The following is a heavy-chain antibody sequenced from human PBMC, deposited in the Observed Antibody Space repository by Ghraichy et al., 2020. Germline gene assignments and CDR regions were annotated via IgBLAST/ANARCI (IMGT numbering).Heavy chain of an antibody. CDR1: GGSISSYY. J-gene: IGHJ4*02. CDR2: IYYSGST. Sequence: SETLSLTCTVSGGSISSYYWSWIRQPPGKGLEWIGYIYYSGSTNYNPSLKSRVTISVDTSKNQFSLKLSSVTAADTAVYYCARSPFLEWLLFFDYWGQGTLVTVSS. CDR3: ARSPFLEWLLFFDY. D-gene: IGHD3-3*02. V-gene: IGHV4-59*01.